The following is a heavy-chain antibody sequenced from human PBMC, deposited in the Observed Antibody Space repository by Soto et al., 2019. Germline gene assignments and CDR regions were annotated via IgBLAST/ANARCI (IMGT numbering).Heavy chain of an antibody. J-gene: IGHJ6*02. V-gene: IGHV5-51*01. CDR3: ARRSTVTYYYYGMDI. CDR2: IYPGDSDT. CDR1: GYSFTSYW. Sequence: GESLKISCKGSGYSFTSYWIGWVRQMPGKGLEWMGIIYPGDSDTRYSPSFQGQVTISADKSISTAYLQWSSLKASDTAMYYCARRSTVTYYYYGMDIWGLGTTVTVSS. D-gene: IGHD4-17*01.